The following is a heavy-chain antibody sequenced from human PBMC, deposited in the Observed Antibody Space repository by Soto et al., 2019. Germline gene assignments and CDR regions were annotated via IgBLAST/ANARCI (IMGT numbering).Heavy chain of an antibody. Sequence: SETLSLTCTVSGGSISSGGYYWSWIRQHPGKGLEWIGYISYSGSTYYNPSLESRVTISVDTPKNQFSLKLSSVTAADTAVYYCARDALSRDSIWGQGTLVTVSS. V-gene: IGHV4-31*03. CDR3: ARDALSRDSI. CDR2: ISYSGST. CDR1: GGSISSGGYY. J-gene: IGHJ4*02. D-gene: IGHD3-22*01.